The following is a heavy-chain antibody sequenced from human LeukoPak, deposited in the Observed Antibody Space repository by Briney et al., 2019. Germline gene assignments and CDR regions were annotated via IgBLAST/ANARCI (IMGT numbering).Heavy chain of an antibody. V-gene: IGHV1-18*01. CDR2: ISAYNGHT. J-gene: IGHJ4*02. D-gene: IGHD2-2*01. CDR3: ARDIPALFDF. CDR1: GYSFTNHA. Sequence: GASVKVSCKASGYSFTNHALNWVRQAPGQGLEWMGWISAYNGHTNYAHKFQGRVTLTTDTSTTTAYMELRSLRSDDTAIYYCARDIPALFDFWGQGTLVTVSS.